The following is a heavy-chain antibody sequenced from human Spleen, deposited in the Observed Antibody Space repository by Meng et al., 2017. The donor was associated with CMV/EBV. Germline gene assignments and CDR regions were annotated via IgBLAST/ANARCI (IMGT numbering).Heavy chain of an antibody. CDR1: GGTFSSYA. CDR3: ATARGWELLHFDY. V-gene: IGHV1-2*02. Sequence: QVQLGEAGAEVKKPGSSVKVSCKASGGTFSSYAISWVRQAPGQGLEWMGWINPNSGGTNYAQKFQGRVTMTRDTSISTAYMELSRLRSDDTAVYYCATARGWELLHFDYWGQGTLVTVSS. J-gene: IGHJ4*02. D-gene: IGHD1-26*01. CDR2: INPNSGGT.